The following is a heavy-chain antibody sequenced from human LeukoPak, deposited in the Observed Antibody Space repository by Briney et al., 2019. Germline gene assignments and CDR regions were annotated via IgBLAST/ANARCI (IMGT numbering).Heavy chain of an antibody. Sequence: GGSLRLSCAASGFTFDDYGMSWVRQAPGKGLEWVSGINWNGGSTGYADSVKGRFTISRDNAKNPLYLQMNSLRAEDTALYYCARTYSLAAAGRKGYYYYYMDVWGKGTTVTVSS. CDR1: GFTFDDYG. CDR3: ARTYSLAAAGRKGYYYYYMDV. CDR2: INWNGGST. V-gene: IGHV3-20*04. D-gene: IGHD6-13*01. J-gene: IGHJ6*03.